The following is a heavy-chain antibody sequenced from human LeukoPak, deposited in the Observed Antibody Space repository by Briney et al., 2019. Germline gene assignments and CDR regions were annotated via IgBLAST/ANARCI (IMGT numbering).Heavy chain of an antibody. Sequence: GGSLRLSCAASGFTFSSYSMNWVRQAPGKGLEWVSYISSSSSIIYYADSVKGRFTISRDNAKNSLYLQMNSLRAEDTAVYYCTRGQEYYYDSSGSDLHFDYWGQGTLVTVSS. CDR2: ISSSSSII. CDR3: TRGQEYYYDSSGSDLHFDY. D-gene: IGHD3-22*01. CDR1: GFTFSSYS. J-gene: IGHJ4*02. V-gene: IGHV3-48*01.